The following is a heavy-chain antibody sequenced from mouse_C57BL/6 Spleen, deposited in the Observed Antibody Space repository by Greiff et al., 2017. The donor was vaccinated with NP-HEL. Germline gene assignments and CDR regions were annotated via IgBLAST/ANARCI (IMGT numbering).Heavy chain of an antibody. J-gene: IGHJ2*01. CDR2: ISSGSSTI. CDR1: GFTFSDYG. D-gene: IGHD2-4*01. V-gene: IGHV5-17*01. Sequence: DVMLVESGGGLVKPGGSLKLSCAASGFTFSDYGMHWVRQAPEKGLEWVAYISSGSSTIYYADTVKGRFTISRDNAKNTLFLQMTSLMSEDTAMYYCARPVYYDADYFDYWGQGTTLTVSS. CDR3: ARPVYYDADYFDY.